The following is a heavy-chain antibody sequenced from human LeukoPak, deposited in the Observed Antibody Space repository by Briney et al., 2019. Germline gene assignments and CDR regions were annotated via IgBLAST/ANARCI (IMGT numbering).Heavy chain of an antibody. CDR3: AKDPRRGVVY. CDR2: ISGSGGST. Sequence: PGGSLRLSCAASGVTFSSYAMSWVRQAPGEWLEWVSAISGSGGSTYYADSVKGRFTISRDSSKHTLYLQMTSLRADDTAVYYCAKDPRRGVVYWGQGTLVTVSS. J-gene: IGHJ4*02. D-gene: IGHD3-10*01. CDR1: GVTFSSYA. V-gene: IGHV3-23*01.